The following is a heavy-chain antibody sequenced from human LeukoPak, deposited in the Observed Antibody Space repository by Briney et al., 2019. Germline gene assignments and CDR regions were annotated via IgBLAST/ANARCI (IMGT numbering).Heavy chain of an antibody. D-gene: IGHD1-1*01. CDR3: AGRTTPPYYFEN. J-gene: IGHJ4*02. CDR2: IYQSGST. V-gene: IGHV4-38-2*01. Sequence: SETLSLTCVVSSYSISSGFFWGWIRQPPGKGLEWIGTIYQSGSTYYNPSLKSRVTISLDTSKKQLSLNLTSVTAADTAVYYCAGRTTPPYYFENWGQGNLATVSS. CDR1: SYSISSGFF.